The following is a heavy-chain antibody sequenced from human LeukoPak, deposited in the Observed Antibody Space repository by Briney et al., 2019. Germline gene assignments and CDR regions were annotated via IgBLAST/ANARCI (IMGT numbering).Heavy chain of an antibody. CDR1: GGTFSSYA. D-gene: IGHD1-1*01. CDR3: ATDTTSAGGPYYYGMDV. V-gene: IGHV1-69*13. CDR2: IIPIFGTA. J-gene: IGHJ6*02. Sequence: ASVKVSCKASGGTFSSYAISWVRQAPGQGLEWMGGIIPIFGTANYAQKFQGRVTITADESTSTAYMELSSLRSEDTAVYYCATDTTSAGGPYYYGMDVWGQGTTVTVSS.